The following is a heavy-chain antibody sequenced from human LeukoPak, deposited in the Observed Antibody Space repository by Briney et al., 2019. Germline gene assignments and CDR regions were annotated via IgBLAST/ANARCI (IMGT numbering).Heavy chain of an antibody. Sequence: PGGALRLSFVGPGFTLSRYYMTWVRPAPGEGLGGVGNIRQDGSERYYVDSVKGRFTISRDNAKNSAYLQMNSLRAEDTAVYFCSRDDTYYDNSNYHDAFDLWGRGTMVTVSS. J-gene: IGHJ3*01. D-gene: IGHD3-22*01. CDR2: IRQDGSER. CDR3: SRDDTYYDNSNYHDAFDL. CDR1: GFTLSRYY. V-gene: IGHV3-7*01.